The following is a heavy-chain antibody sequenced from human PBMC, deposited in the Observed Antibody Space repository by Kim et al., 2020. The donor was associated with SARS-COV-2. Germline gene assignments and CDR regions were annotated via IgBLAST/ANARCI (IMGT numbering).Heavy chain of an antibody. J-gene: IGHJ6*02. D-gene: IGHD3-10*01. CDR1: GGTFSSYA. CDR3: ARSYGSGSYYYYYGMDV. CDR2: IIPIFGTA. Sequence: SVKVSCKASGGTFSSYAISWVRQAPGQGLEWMGGIIPIFGTANYAQKFQGRVTITADESTSTAYMELSSLRSEDTAVYYCARSYGSGSYYYYYGMDVWGQGTTVTVSS. V-gene: IGHV1-69*13.